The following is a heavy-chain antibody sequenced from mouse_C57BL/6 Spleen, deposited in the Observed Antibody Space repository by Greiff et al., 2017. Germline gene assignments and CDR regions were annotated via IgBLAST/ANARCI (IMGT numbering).Heavy chain of an antibody. V-gene: IGHV1-85*01. CDR1: GYTFTSYD. CDR3: ARSGTRYFDY. CDR2: IYPRDGST. D-gene: IGHD3-3*01. J-gene: IGHJ2*01. Sequence: VKLMESGPELVKPGASVKLSCKASGYTFTSYDINWVKQRPGQGLEWIGWIYPRDGSTKYNEKFKGMATLTVDTSSSPAYLELLSLTSEDLSVYFCARSGTRYFDYWGQGTTLTVSS.